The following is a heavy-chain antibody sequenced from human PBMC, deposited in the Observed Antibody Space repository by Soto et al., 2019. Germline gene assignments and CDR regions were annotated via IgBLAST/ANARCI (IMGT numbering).Heavy chain of an antibody. D-gene: IGHD3-3*01. CDR3: ARASYYDFGNYYYYYMDV. Sequence: SETLSLTCTVSGGSISSYYWSWIRQTPGKGLEWIGYIYYSGSTNYNPSLKSRVTISVDTSKNQFSLKLSSVTAADTAVYYCARASYYDFGNYYYYYMDVWGKGTTVTVSS. CDR2: IYYSGST. J-gene: IGHJ6*03. CDR1: GGSISSYY. V-gene: IGHV4-59*01.